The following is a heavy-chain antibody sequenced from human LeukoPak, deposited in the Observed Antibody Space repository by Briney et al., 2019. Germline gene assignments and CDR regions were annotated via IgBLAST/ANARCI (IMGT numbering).Heavy chain of an antibody. CDR3: ARDAYYGSGSYPY. Sequence: ASVKVSCKASGYTFTSYAITWVRQAPGQGLEWMGWISAYSGNTNYAQKFQGRVTMTRDTSISTAYMELSRLRSDDTAVYYCARDAYYGSGSYPYWGQGTLVTVSS. J-gene: IGHJ4*02. D-gene: IGHD3-10*01. CDR2: ISAYSGNT. CDR1: GYTFTSYA. V-gene: IGHV1-18*01.